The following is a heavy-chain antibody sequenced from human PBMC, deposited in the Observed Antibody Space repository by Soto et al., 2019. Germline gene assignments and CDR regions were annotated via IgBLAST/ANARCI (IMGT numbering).Heavy chain of an antibody. CDR1: VGTFSSYT. Sequence: SVKVSCKASVGTFSSYTISWVRQAPGQGLEWMGRIIPILGIANYAQKFQGRVTITADKSTSTAYMELSSLRSEDTAVYYCASPSYYYGSPANDAFDIWGQGTMVTVSS. V-gene: IGHV1-69*02. CDR2: IIPILGIA. CDR3: ASPSYYYGSPANDAFDI. D-gene: IGHD3-10*01. J-gene: IGHJ3*02.